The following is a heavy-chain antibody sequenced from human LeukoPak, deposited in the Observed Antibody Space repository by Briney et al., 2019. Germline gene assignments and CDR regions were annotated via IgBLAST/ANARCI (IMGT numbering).Heavy chain of an antibody. J-gene: IGHJ4*02. V-gene: IGHV1-69*05. CDR2: IIPIFGTA. CDR1: GGTFSSYA. D-gene: IGHD2-2*02. CDR3: ARAYCSSTSCYTNYYFDY. Sequence: GASVKVSCKASGGTFSSYAISWVRQAPGQGLEWMGGIIPIFGTANYAQKFQGRVTITTDESTSTAYMELSSLRSEDTAVYYCARAYCSSTSCYTNYYFDYWGQGTLVTVSS.